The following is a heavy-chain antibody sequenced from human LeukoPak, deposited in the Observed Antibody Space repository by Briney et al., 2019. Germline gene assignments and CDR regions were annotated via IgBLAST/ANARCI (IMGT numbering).Heavy chain of an antibody. CDR2: ISSSSSYI. V-gene: IGHV3-21*01. CDR1: GFTFSSYS. J-gene: IGHJ4*02. Sequence: GGSLRLSCAASGFTFSSYSMNWVRQAPGKGLEWVSSISSSSSYIYYADSVKGRFTISRDNAKNSLYLQMNNLRAEDTAVYYCAREGYSYGQSPYFDYWGQGTLVTVSS. CDR3: AREGYSYGQSPYFDY. D-gene: IGHD5-18*01.